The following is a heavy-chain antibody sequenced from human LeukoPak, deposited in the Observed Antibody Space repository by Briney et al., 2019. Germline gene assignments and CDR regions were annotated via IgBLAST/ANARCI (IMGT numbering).Heavy chain of an antibody. CDR3: AREGCSGGSCYHNWFDP. CDR1: GFTFSSYW. V-gene: IGHV3-7*01. CDR2: INQDGSEK. Sequence: GGSLRLSCAASGFTFSSYWMSWVRQAPGKGLEWVANINQDGSEKYYVDSVKGRFAISRDNAKNSLYLQMNSLRAEDTAVYYCAREGCSGGSCYHNWFDPWGQGTLVTVSS. D-gene: IGHD2-15*01. J-gene: IGHJ5*02.